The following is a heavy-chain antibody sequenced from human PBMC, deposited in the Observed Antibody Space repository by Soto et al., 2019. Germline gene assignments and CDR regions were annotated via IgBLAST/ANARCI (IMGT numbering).Heavy chain of an antibody. V-gene: IGHV1-69*08. D-gene: IGHD1-20*01. Sequence: QVQLVQSGAEVKKTGSSVKVSCEASGGTLSSYSVSWVRQAPGQGLEWMGRIIPIVTSTNYALKCQGRVTITADKISSIVYLEMSSLRSEDTAVYYCPREVYDVGGMDVWGQGTTVTVSS. CDR1: GGTLSSYS. CDR3: PREVYDVGGMDV. J-gene: IGHJ6*01. CDR2: IIPIVTST.